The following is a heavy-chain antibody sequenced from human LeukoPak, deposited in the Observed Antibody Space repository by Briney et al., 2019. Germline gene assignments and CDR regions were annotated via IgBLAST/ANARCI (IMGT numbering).Heavy chain of an antibody. Sequence: SETLSLTCTVSGGSISNYYWSWIRQPPGKGLEWIGYIYYSGSTNYNPSLKSRVTISVDTSKNQFSLKLSSVTAADTAVYYCARAIYYYYYYMDVWGQGTTVTVSS. CDR1: GGSISNYY. CDR2: IYYSGST. J-gene: IGHJ6*03. CDR3: ARAIYYYYYYMDV. V-gene: IGHV4-59*01. D-gene: IGHD2-2*02.